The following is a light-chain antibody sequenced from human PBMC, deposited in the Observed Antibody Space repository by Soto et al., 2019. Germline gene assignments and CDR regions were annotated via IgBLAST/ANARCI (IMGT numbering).Light chain of an antibody. CDR3: QSYDSSLSGYV. V-gene: IGLV1-40*01. CDR2: GNS. CDR1: SSNIGAGYD. Sequence: LTQPPSVSGAPGQRVTISCTGSSSNIGAGYDVHWYQQLPGTAPKLLIYGNSNRPSGVPDRFSGSKSGTSASLAITGLQAEDEADYSCQSYDSSLSGYVFGTGTKDT. J-gene: IGLJ1*01.